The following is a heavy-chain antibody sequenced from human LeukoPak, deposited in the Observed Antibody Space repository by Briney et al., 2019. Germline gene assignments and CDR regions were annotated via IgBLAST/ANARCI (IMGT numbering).Heavy chain of an antibody. Sequence: SVKVSCKASGGTFSSYNIRWVRQAPGEGGDWIGRIYPILGIANHAQNFQRRFPITAHKSTSTAYLELSSLRSEDTAVYYCARDDSSGSFDYWGQGTLVTVSS. V-gene: IGHV1-69*04. CDR2: IYPILGIA. J-gene: IGHJ4*02. CDR1: GGTFSSYN. CDR3: ARDDSSGSFDY. D-gene: IGHD3-22*01.